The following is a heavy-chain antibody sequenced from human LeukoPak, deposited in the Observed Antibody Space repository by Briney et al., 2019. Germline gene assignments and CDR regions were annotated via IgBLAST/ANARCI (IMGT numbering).Heavy chain of an antibody. Sequence: SETLSITCTVSGGSISSGGYYWSWIRQHPGKGLEWIGYIYYSGSTYYNPPLKSRVTISVDTSKNQFSQKLSSVTAADTAVYYCARDFTAKDYYGMDVWGQGTTVTVSS. CDR3: ARDFTAKDYYGMDV. CDR1: GGSISSGGYY. V-gene: IGHV4-31*03. J-gene: IGHJ6*02. CDR2: IYYSGST. D-gene: IGHD5-18*01.